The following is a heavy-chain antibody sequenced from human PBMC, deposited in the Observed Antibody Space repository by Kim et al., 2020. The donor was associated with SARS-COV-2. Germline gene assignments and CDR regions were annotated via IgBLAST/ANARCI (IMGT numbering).Heavy chain of an antibody. Sequence: GGSLRLSCAASGFTFSSYAMSWVRQAPGKGLEWVSAISGSGGSTYYADSVKGRFTISRDNSKNTLYLQMNSLRAEDTAVYYCAKALSPGVSSSWYVGGYYYYGMDVWGQGTTVTVSS. CDR1: GFTFSSYA. CDR3: AKALSPGVSSSWYVGGYYYYGMDV. CDR2: ISGSGGST. V-gene: IGHV3-23*01. D-gene: IGHD6-13*01. J-gene: IGHJ6*02.